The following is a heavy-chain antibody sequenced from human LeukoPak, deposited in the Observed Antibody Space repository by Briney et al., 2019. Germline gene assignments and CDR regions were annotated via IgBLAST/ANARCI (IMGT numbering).Heavy chain of an antibody. CDR3: AKTGGSYAFDY. V-gene: IGHV3-33*06. J-gene: IGHJ4*02. CDR1: GFTFSSYG. Sequence: GGSLRLSCAASGFTFSSYGMQWVRQAPGKGLEWVAVIWYDGSNKYYADSVKGRFTISRDNSKNTLYLQMNSLRAEDTAVYYCAKTGGSYAFDYWGQGTLVTVSS. CDR2: IWYDGSNK. D-gene: IGHD1-26*01.